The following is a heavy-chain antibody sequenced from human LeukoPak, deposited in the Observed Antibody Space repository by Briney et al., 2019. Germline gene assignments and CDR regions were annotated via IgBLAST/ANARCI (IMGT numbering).Heavy chain of an antibody. CDR1: GYSISSGYY. V-gene: IGHV4-38-2*02. CDR2: IYHSGST. CDR3: ARDAMVRGHDAFDI. J-gene: IGHJ3*02. Sequence: SETLSLTCTVSGYSISSGYYWGWIRQPPGKGLEWIGSIYHSGSTYYNPSLKSRVTISVDTSKNQFSLKLSSVTAADTAVYYCARDAMVRGHDAFDIWGQGTMVTVSS. D-gene: IGHD3-10*01.